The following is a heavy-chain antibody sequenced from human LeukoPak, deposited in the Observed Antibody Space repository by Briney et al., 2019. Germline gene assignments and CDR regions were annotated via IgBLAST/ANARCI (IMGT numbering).Heavy chain of an antibody. Sequence: SETLSLTCGVYGGSFSDYYWSWIRQPPGKGLEWIGEINHSRSTNYNPSLKSRVTISVDTSKNQFSLKLSPVTAADTAVYYCARSARYDYVWGSYRYTWFDPWGQGTLVTVSS. J-gene: IGHJ5*02. CDR3: ARSARYDYVWGSYRYTWFDP. CDR1: GGSFSDYY. V-gene: IGHV4-34*01. CDR2: INHSRST. D-gene: IGHD3-16*02.